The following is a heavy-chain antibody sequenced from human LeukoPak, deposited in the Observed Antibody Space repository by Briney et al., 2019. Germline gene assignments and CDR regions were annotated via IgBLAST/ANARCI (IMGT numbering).Heavy chain of an antibody. CDR2: IRYDGSNE. J-gene: IGHJ4*02. CDR3: ARGAAGEPYYFDY. CDR1: GFTFSSYG. V-gene: IGHV3-30*02. D-gene: IGHD3-16*01. Sequence: PGGSLRLSCAASGFTFSSYGMHWVRQAPGKGLEWVAFIRYDGSNEYYADSVKGRFTISRDSSKNTLCLQMNSLRADDTAIYYCARGAAGEPYYFDYWGQGPLVTVSS.